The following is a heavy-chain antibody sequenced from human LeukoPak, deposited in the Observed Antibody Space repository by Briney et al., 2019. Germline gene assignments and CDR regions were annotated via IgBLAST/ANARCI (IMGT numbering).Heavy chain of an antibody. CDR3: ARGRDDYNFDY. CDR2: IIPIFGTA. J-gene: IGHJ4*02. V-gene: IGHV1-69*01. D-gene: IGHD5-24*01. CDR1: GGTFSSYA. Sequence: SVKVSCKASGGTFSSYAISWVRQAPGQGLEWMGGIIPIFGTANYAQKFQGRVTITADESTSTAYMELSSLRSDDTAVYYCARGRDDYNFDYWGQGTLVTVSS.